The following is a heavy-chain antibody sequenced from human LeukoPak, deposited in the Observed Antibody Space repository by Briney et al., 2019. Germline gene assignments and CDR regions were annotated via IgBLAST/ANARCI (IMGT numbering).Heavy chain of an antibody. V-gene: IGHV3-49*04. CDR1: GFSFGDYA. CDR3: ARVNWNDLGYYFDY. Sequence: GGSLRLSCAASGFSFGDYAMSWVRQASGKGLEWVGFIRSKTYGGTAEYAASVKGRFTISRDNAKNSLYLQMNSLRAEDTAVYYCARVNWNDLGYYFDYWGQGTLVTVSS. CDR2: IRSKTYGGTA. D-gene: IGHD1-20*01. J-gene: IGHJ4*02.